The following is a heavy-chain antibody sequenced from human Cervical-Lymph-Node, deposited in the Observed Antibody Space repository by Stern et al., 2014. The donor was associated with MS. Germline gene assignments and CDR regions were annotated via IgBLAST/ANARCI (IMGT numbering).Heavy chain of an antibody. Sequence: QVQLVQSGPGLVKPSQTLSLTCTVSGGSISSSGYYWSWIRQPADKGLEWIGRIHDSGSTYYNPSLKSRVTISMDPAKTHFSLKLPSVTAADTAVYYCATTRWDLFTWNWFDSWGQGTLVTVSS. J-gene: IGHJ5*01. D-gene: IGHD1-26*01. CDR2: IHDSGST. V-gene: IGHV4-61*02. CDR1: GGSISSSGYY. CDR3: ATTRWDLFTWNWFDS.